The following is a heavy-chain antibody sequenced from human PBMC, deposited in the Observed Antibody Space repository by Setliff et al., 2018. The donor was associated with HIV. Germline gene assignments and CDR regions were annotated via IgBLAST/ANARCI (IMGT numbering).Heavy chain of an antibody. J-gene: IGHJ4*02. CDR2: IYSSGTT. CDR1: GDSINSDNFY. Sequence: SETLSLTCSVSGDSINSDNFYWAWIRQPPGKGLEWIGYIYSSGTTQYNPSVESRVTMSLDTSRDQFSLNLRSVTAADTAVYFCARLIHTGLLYFDFWGLGTLVTVSS. CDR3: ARLIHTGLLYFDF. V-gene: IGHV4-61*05. D-gene: IGHD2-8*02.